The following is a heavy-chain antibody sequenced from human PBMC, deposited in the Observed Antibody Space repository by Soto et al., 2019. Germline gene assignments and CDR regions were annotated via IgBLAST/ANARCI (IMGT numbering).Heavy chain of an antibody. CDR3: ARGSTPDSALSIDV. CDR1: GGSISSYY. J-gene: IGHJ4*02. Sequence: SETLSLTCTVSGGSISSYYWSWIRQPPGKGLEWIGYIYYSGSTNYNPSLKSRFTISVDTSKNQFSLKLSSVTAADAAVYYCARGSTPDSALSIDVWGQGTLVTVSS. V-gene: IGHV4-59*01. CDR2: IYYSGST. D-gene: IGHD1-1*01.